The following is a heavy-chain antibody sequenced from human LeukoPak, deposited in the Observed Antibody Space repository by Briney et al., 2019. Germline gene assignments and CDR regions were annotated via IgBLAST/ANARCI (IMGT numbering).Heavy chain of an antibody. CDR3: ARDRGRSSGWYALDYYYYYMDV. CDR1: GYTFTGYY. V-gene: IGHV1-2*02. CDR2: INPNSGGT. Sequence: ASVKVSCKASGYTFTGYYMHWVRQAPGRGLEWMGWINPNSGGTNYAQKFQGRVTMTRDTSISTAYMELSRLRSDDTAVYYCARDRGRSSGWYALDYYYYYMDVWGKGTTVTVSS. J-gene: IGHJ6*03. D-gene: IGHD6-19*01.